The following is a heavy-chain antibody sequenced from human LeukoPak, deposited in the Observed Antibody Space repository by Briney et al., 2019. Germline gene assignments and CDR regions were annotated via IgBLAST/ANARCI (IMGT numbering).Heavy chain of an antibody. J-gene: IGHJ4*02. CDR3: ARDAGGNSADYYFDY. V-gene: IGHV3-30*04. CDR1: GFTFSRYA. Sequence: GGSLRLSCAASGFTFSRYAMHWVRQAPGKGLEWVAVISYDGRDKYHADFVMGRSTISRDNSKSTLNLQMNSLRVEDTAVYYCARDAGGNSADYYFDYWGQGTLVTVSS. CDR2: ISYDGRDK. D-gene: IGHD4-23*01.